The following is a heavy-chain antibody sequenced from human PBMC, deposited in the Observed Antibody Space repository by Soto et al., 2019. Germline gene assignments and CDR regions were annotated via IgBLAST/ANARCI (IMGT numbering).Heavy chain of an antibody. CDR3: AKAAYCPNGVCSFGMDV. D-gene: IGHD2-8*01. CDR1: GFTFSSYD. CDR2: ITIAGAT. J-gene: IGHJ6*02. Sequence: GGSLRLSCEASGFTFSSYDMHWVRQATGKGLEWVSAITIAGATYYPDSVKGRFTISRENAKNSLYLQLNSLRAGDTAVYYCAKAAYCPNGVCSFGMDVWGQGTTVTVSS. V-gene: IGHV3-13*01.